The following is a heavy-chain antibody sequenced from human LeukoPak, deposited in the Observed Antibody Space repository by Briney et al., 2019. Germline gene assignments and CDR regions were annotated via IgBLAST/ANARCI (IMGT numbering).Heavy chain of an antibody. D-gene: IGHD1-26*01. CDR3: ARRIVGANPFDY. CDR2: INHSGST. J-gene: IGHJ4*02. V-gene: IGHV4-34*01. CDR1: GGSFSGYY. Sequence: SETLSLTCAVYGGSFSGYYWSWIRQPPGKGLEWVGEINHSGSTNYNPSLKSRVTISVDTSKNQFSLKLSSVTAADTAVYYCARRIVGANPFDYWGQGTLVTVSS.